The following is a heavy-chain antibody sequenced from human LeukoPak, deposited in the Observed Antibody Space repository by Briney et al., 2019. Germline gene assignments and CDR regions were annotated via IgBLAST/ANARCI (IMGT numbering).Heavy chain of an antibody. V-gene: IGHV4-39*01. J-gene: IGHJ4*02. Sequence: SETLSLTCIVSGDSFRNSDFFWGWIRQPPGKGLEWIANIDSSGTIYYNPSLKSRVAMSRDTSKNQFSLKVTSVTAADTAVYFCARFDGSSAHISGSYPDFWGQGILVTVSS. CDR2: IDSSGTI. CDR1: GDSFRNSDFF. D-gene: IGHD3-10*01. CDR3: ARFDGSSAHISGSYPDF.